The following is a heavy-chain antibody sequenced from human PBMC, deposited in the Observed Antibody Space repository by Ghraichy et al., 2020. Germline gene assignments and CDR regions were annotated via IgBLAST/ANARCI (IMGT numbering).Heavy chain of an antibody. CDR3: ARHEVRGYGFDC. D-gene: IGHD3-3*01. Sequence: SETLSLTCSVSGGSITNSGYYWGWIRQPPGKGLEWIGSIENSGSTYYNPSLKSRVTISLDSSKNQFSLKLNSVTAADTAVYYCARHEVRGYGFDCWGQGTLVTVSS. V-gene: IGHV4-39*01. J-gene: IGHJ4*02. CDR2: IENSGST. CDR1: GGSITNSGYY.